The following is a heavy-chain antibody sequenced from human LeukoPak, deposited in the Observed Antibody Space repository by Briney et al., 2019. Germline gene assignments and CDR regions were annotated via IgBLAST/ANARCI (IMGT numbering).Heavy chain of an antibody. D-gene: IGHD6-19*01. CDR3: ARYYSHTSAWSEGGLDQ. J-gene: IGHJ4*02. V-gene: IGHV3-23*01. CDR2: ISGSGGST. CDR1: GFTFSNYA. Sequence: QPGGSLRLSCAASGFTFSNYAMSWVRQAPGKGLEWVSAISGSGGSTYYADSVKGRFTISRDNSRNTLYLQMNSLRAEDTAVYYCARYYSHTSAWSEGGLDQWGQGTLVTVSS.